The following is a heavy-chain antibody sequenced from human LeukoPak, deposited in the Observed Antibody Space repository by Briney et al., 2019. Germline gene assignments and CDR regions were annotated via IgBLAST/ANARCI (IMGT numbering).Heavy chain of an antibody. Sequence: GGSLRLSCAASGFTFSSYWMSWVRQAPGKGLEWVANIKQDGSEKYYVDSVKGRFTISRDNAKNSLYLRMNSLRAEDTAVYYCARDLRSGSSLTNDAFDIWGQGTMVTVSS. V-gene: IGHV3-7*01. CDR1: GFTFSSYW. D-gene: IGHD1-26*01. CDR3: ARDLRSGSSLTNDAFDI. J-gene: IGHJ3*02. CDR2: IKQDGSEK.